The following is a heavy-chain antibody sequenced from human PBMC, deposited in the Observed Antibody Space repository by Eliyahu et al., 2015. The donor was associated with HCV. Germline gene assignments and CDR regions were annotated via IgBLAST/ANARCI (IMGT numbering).Heavy chain of an antibody. CDR2: INHSGST. V-gene: IGHV4-34*01. Sequence: QVQLQQWGAGLLKPSETLSLXXGXYGGSFSGYXWSWIRHLPGKGLEWIGEINHSGSTNYNPSLKSRVTISVDTSKNQFSLNLNSMTAADTAVYYCARGGLSPSDYWGQGTLVTVSS. D-gene: IGHD2/OR15-2a*01. J-gene: IGHJ4*02. CDR1: GGSFSGYX. CDR3: ARGGLSPSDY.